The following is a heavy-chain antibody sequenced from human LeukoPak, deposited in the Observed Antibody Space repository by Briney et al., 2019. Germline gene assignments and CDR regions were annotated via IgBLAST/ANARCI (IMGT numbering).Heavy chain of an antibody. J-gene: IGHJ4*02. D-gene: IGHD3-10*01. CDR2: FKSKSDGGAT. CDR1: GFTFSDAW. CDR3: TTDGVYGSRSYYNLDY. Sequence: GGSLRLSCAASGFTFSDAWLSWVRQSPGKGLEWVGRFKSKSDGGATAYAAPVKGRFRMSRDDSQNMLYLQMNSLKTEDTAVYCCTTDGVYGSRSYYNLDYWGQGTLVTVSS. V-gene: IGHV3-15*01.